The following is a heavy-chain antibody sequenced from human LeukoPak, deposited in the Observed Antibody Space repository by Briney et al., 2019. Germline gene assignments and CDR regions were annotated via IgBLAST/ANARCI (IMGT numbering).Heavy chain of an antibody. CDR1: GYTXTGYF. J-gene: IGHJ4*02. CDR2: RNTNSGGT. V-gene: IGHV1-2*02. CDR3: ARDQGYGSGGYSFDY. Sequence: ASVKVSCKTSGYTXTGYFVHWVRQAPGQGLEWMGWRNTNSGGTNYTQNFLGRVTITRDTSITTAYMELSRLTSDDTALFYCARDQGYGSGGYSFDYWGQGTRVTVSS. D-gene: IGHD3-10*01.